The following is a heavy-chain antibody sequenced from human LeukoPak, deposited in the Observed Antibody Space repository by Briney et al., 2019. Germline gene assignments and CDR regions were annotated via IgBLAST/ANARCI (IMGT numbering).Heavy chain of an antibody. D-gene: IGHD3-3*01. CDR2: IYYSGST. CDR3: ARAVDGFWSGIEYNWFDP. J-gene: IGHJ5*02. CDR1: GGSISSGGYY. V-gene: IGHV4-31*03. Sequence: SQTLSLTCTVSGGSISSGGYYWSWIRQHPGKGLEWIGYIYYSGSTYYNPSLKSRVTISVDTSKNQFSLKLSSVTAADTAVYYCARAVDGFWSGIEYNWFDPWGQGTLVTVSS.